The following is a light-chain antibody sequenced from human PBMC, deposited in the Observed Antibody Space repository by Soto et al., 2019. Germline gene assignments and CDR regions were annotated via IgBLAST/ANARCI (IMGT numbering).Light chain of an antibody. Sequence: QSALTQPASVSGSPGQSITISCTGTSSDVGSYNLVSWYQQHPDKAPNLMIYEGSKRPSGVSNRFSGSKSGNTASLTISGLQVEDGADYYGCSYTDSGPLVFGGGTKL. V-gene: IGLV2-23*01. CDR2: EGS. CDR1: SSDVGSYNL. J-gene: IGLJ2*01. CDR3: CSYTDSGPLV.